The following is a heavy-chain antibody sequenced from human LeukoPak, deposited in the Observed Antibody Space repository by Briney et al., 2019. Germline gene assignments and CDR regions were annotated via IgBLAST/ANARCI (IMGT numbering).Heavy chain of an antibody. J-gene: IGHJ4*02. CDR3: ARDDWLGIATLFDY. CDR2: IWYDGSNK. D-gene: IGHD3-10*01. CDR1: GFVFSSYG. V-gene: IGHV3-33*01. Sequence: GGSLRLSCAASGFVFSSYGMHWVRQAPGKGLECVAVIWYDGSNKYYADSVKGRFTISRDNSKNTLYLQMNSLRAEDTAVYYCARDDWLGIATLFDYWGQGTLVTVSS.